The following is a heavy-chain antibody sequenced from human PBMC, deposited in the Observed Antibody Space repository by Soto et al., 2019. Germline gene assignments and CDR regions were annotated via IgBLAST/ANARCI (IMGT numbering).Heavy chain of an antibody. J-gene: IGHJ6*02. D-gene: IGHD3-22*01. V-gene: IGHV4-34*01. CDR2: INHSGST. CDR1: GGSFSGYY. CDR3: ARGGQDSSGYYYYGMDV. Sequence: SETLSLTCAVYGGSFSGYYWSWIRQPPGKGLEWIGEINHSGSTNYNPSLKSRVTISVDTSKNQFSLKLSSVTAADTAVYYCARGGQDSSGYYYYGMDVWGQGTTVTVSS.